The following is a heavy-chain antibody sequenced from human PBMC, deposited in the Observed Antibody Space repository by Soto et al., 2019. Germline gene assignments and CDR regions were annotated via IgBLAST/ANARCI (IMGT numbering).Heavy chain of an antibody. J-gene: IGHJ5*02. D-gene: IGHD3-16*01. CDR1: GYTFTSYG. V-gene: IGHV1-18*01. CDR3: ARGRGRDGYNNWFDP. CDR2: ISAYNGNT. Sequence: ASVKVSCKASGYTFTSYGISWVRQAPGQGLEWMGWISAYNGNTNYAQKLQGRVTMTTDTSTSTAYMELRSLRSDDTAVYYCARGRGRDGYNNWFDPWGQGTLVTVSS.